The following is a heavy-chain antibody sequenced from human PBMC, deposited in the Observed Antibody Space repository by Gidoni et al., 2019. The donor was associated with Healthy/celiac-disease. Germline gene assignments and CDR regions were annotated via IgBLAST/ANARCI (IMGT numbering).Heavy chain of an antibody. Sequence: QVQLVQSGAEVKKPGASVKVSCKASGYTFTGYYMHWVRQAPGQGLEWMGWINPNSGGTNYAQKFQGRVTMTRDTSISTAYMALSRLRSDDTAVYYCARSDIVVVPAAIWFDPWGQGTLVTVSS. CDR2: INPNSGGT. V-gene: IGHV1-2*02. D-gene: IGHD2-2*01. CDR1: GYTFTGYY. CDR3: ARSDIVVVPAAIWFDP. J-gene: IGHJ5*02.